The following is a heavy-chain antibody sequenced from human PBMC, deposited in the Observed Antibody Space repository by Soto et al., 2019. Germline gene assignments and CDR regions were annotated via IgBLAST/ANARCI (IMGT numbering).Heavy chain of an antibody. Sequence: QGQLVESGGGVVQPGRSLRLSCAASGFTFSSYGMHWVRQAPGKGLEWVAVRWYDGSNKYYADSVKGRFTISRDNSKNTLYLQMNSLRAEDTAVYYCARGGHGGYYYYGMDVWGQGTTVTVSS. D-gene: IGHD4-17*01. J-gene: IGHJ6*02. CDR2: RWYDGSNK. CDR1: GFTFSSYG. V-gene: IGHV3-33*01. CDR3: ARGGHGGYYYYGMDV.